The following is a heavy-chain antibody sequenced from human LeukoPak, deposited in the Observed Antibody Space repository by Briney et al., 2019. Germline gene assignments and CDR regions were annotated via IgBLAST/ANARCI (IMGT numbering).Heavy chain of an antibody. CDR2: IYHSGST. Sequence: SETLSLTCTVSGYSISSGYYWGWIRQPPGKGLEWIGSIYHSGSTYYNPSLKSRVTISVDTSKNQFSLKLSSVAAADTAVYYCARVLLVPTVVDYWGQGTLVTVSS. CDR3: ARVLLVPTVVDY. V-gene: IGHV4-38-2*02. CDR1: GYSISSGYY. D-gene: IGHD6-13*01. J-gene: IGHJ4*02.